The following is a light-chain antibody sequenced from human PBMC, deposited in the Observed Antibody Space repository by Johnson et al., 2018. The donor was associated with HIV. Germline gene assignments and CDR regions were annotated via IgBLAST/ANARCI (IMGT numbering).Light chain of an antibody. V-gene: IGLV1-51*01. CDR1: SSNIGNNY. CDR3: GTWDSSLSAYV. Sequence: QSVLTQPPSMSAAPGQQVTISCSGSSSNIGNNYVSWYQQFPGTAPKLLIYDNNKRPSGIPDRFSGSQSGTSATLAITGLQTGDEADYYCGTWDSSLSAYVFGTGTKVTVL. J-gene: IGLJ1*01. CDR2: DNN.